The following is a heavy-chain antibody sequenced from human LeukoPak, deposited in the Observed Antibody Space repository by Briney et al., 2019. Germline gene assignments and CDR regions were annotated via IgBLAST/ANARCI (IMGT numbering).Heavy chain of an antibody. V-gene: IGHV1-69*13. CDR1: GGTFTSYA. Sequence: SVNVSCTASGGTFTSYAISWVRQAPGQGLEWMGGIIPIFGTANYAQKFQGRVTITADESTSTAYMELSSLRSEDTAVYYCATSQNETRYSSGWSYYFDYWSQGTLVTVSS. CDR2: IIPIFGTA. J-gene: IGHJ4*02. D-gene: IGHD6-19*01. CDR3: ATSQNETRYSSGWSYYFDY.